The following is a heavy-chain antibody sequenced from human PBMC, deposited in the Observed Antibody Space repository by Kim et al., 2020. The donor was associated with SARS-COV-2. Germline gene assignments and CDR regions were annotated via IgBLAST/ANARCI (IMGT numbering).Heavy chain of an antibody. CDR1: GFTFSSYG. CDR2: ISYDGSNK. CDR3: AKESGSGSYYAWTYYYYGMDV. Sequence: GGSLRLSCAASGFTFSSYGMYWVRQAPCKGLEWVAVISYDGSNKYYADSVKGRFTISRDNSKNTLYLQMNSLRAEDTAVYYCAKESGSGSYYAWTYYYYGMDVWGQGTTVTVSS. V-gene: IGHV3-30*18. D-gene: IGHD3-10*01. J-gene: IGHJ6*02.